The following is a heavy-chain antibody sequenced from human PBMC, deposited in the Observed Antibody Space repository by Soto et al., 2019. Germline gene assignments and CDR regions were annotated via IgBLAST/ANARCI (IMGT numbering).Heavy chain of an antibody. Sequence: SETLSLTCTVSGGSVSSGSYYWSWIRQPPGKGLEWIGYIYYSGSTNYNPSLKSRVTISVDTSKNQFYLKLSSVTAADTAVYYCAAIYGDYLYYFDYWGQGTLVTVSS. CDR3: AAIYGDYLYYFDY. V-gene: IGHV4-61*01. D-gene: IGHD4-17*01. CDR2: IYYSGST. CDR1: GGSVSSGSYY. J-gene: IGHJ4*02.